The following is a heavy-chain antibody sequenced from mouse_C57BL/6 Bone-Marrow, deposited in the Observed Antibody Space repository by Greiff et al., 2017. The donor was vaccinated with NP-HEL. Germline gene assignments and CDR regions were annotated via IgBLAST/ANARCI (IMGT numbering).Heavy chain of an antibody. V-gene: IGHV5-16*01. J-gene: IGHJ3*01. CDR3: AREDDGYPWFAY. CDR1: GFTFSDYY. CDR2: INYDGSST. Sequence: DVHLVESEGGLVQPGSSMKLSCTASGFTFSDYYMAWVRQVPEKGLEWVANINYDGSSTYYLDSLKSRFIISRDNAKNILYLQMSSLKSEDTATYYCAREDDGYPWFAYWGQGTLVTVSA. D-gene: IGHD2-3*01.